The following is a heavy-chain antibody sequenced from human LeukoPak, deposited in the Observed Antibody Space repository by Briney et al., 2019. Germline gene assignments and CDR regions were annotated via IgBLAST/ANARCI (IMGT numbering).Heavy chain of an antibody. CDR3: AKEGDEFRGYLDV. D-gene: IGHD2-21*02. Sequence: PGGSLRLSCAASGFTFSRLGMQWVRQAPGKGLEWVAVIHNDGTQGQYGDSVKGRFTISKDNSQNTLHLQLNNLRDADTGVYYCAKEGDEFRGYLDVWGKGTTVTVS. V-gene: IGHV3-30*02. CDR1: GFTFSRLG. CDR2: IHNDGTQG. J-gene: IGHJ6*03.